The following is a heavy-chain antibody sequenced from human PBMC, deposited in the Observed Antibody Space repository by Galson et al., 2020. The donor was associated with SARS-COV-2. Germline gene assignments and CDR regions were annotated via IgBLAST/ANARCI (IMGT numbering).Heavy chain of an antibody. V-gene: IGHV3-15*01. CDR3: TTGQLENYYDSAGYYLDY. D-gene: IGHD3-22*01. Sequence: TGGSLSLSCAASGFTFSHAWMIWVRQAPGKGLEWVGRIKNKDDGGTTDYPAPVKGRFIISRDDSKNMVYLQMNSLKTEDTAVYYCTTGQLENYYDSAGYYLDYWGQGTLVTVSS. J-gene: IGHJ4*02. CDR2: IKNKDDGGTT. CDR1: GFTFSHAW.